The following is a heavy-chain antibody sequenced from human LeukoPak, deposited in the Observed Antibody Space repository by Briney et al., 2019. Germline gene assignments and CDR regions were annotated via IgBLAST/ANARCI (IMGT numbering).Heavy chain of an antibody. CDR1: GYTFTSYG. CDR2: ISAYNGNT. J-gene: IGHJ4*02. V-gene: IGHV1-18*01. Sequence: ASVKVSCKAFGYTFTSYGISWVRQAPGQGLEWMGWISAYNGNTNYAQKLQGRVTMTTDTSTSTAYMELRSLRSDDTAVYYCARDPGYCSSTSCLPGAPIDYWGQGTLVTVSS. CDR3: ARDPGYCSSTSCLPGAPIDY. D-gene: IGHD2-2*01.